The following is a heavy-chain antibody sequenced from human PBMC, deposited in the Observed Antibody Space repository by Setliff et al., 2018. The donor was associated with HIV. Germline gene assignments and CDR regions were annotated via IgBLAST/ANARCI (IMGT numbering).Heavy chain of an antibody. CDR1: GYSFSSYG. J-gene: IGHJ6*02. CDR2: ISGFNGNT. D-gene: IGHD3-22*01. CDR3: ARTFFHYDDTGYYYGMDV. Sequence: GASVKVSCKTSGYSFSSYGINWVRQAPGQGLEWMGWISGFNGNTQYSPKFQGRVIMTTDTSTSTVYMEMTSLRSDDTAVYYCARTFFHYDDTGYYYGMDVWGQGTTVTVSS. V-gene: IGHV1-18*04.